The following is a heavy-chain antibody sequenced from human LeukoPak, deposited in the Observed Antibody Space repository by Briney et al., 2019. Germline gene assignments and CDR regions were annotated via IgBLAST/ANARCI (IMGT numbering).Heavy chain of an antibody. CDR3: ARDFDWLFDY. Sequence: GGSLRLSCAASGFTFSGYWMSWVRQAPGKGLEWVANIKQDGSEKYYVDSVKGRFTISRDNAKNSLYLQMNSLRAEDTAVYYCARDFDWLFDYWGQGTLVTVSS. J-gene: IGHJ4*02. D-gene: IGHD3-9*01. V-gene: IGHV3-7*04. CDR2: IKQDGSEK. CDR1: GFTFSGYW.